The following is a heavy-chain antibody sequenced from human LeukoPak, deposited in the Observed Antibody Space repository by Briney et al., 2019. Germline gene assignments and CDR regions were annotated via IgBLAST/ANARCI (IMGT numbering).Heavy chain of an antibody. CDR2: IRYDGSNK. CDR1: GFTFSSYG. CDR3: AKETRFGETYWVGYYFDY. D-gene: IGHD2-21*01. V-gene: IGHV3-30*02. J-gene: IGHJ4*02. Sequence: GGSLRLSCAASGFTFSSYGMHWVRQAPGKGLEWVAFIRYDGSNKYYADSVKGRFTISRDNSKNTLYLQMNSLRAEDTAVYYCAKETRFGETYWVGYYFDYWGQGTLVTVSS.